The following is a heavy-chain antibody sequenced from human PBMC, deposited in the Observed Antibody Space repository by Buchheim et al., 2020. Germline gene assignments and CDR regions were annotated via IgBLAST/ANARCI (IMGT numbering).Heavy chain of an antibody. D-gene: IGHD3-22*01. Sequence: QVQLVESGGGVVQPGRSLRLSCAASGFTFSSYGMHWVRQAPGKGLEWVAVISYDGSNKDYADSVKGRFTISRDNSKNTLYVQMKSLRAEDTAVYYCARDSGDSIGYPFDQWGQGTL. J-gene: IGHJ5*02. V-gene: IGHV3-30-3*01. CDR1: GFTFSSYG. CDR3: ARDSGDSIGYPFDQ. CDR2: ISYDGSNK.